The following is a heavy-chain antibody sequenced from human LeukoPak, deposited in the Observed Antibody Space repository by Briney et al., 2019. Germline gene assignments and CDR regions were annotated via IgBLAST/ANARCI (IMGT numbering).Heavy chain of an antibody. CDR3: ARDFQGGPNAP. Sequence: SQTLSLTCTVSGGSISSGDYYWSWIRQPPGQGLEWIGYISLSGGTYYNPSLKSRASISLDTSRSQFSLKLSSVGAADTAVYYCARDFQGGPNAPWGQGALVTVSS. J-gene: IGHJ5*02. CDR2: ISLSGGT. V-gene: IGHV4-30-4*01. D-gene: IGHD2-15*01. CDR1: GGSISSGDYY.